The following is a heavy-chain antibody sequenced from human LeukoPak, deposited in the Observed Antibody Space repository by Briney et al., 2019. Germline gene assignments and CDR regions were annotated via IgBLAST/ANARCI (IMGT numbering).Heavy chain of an antibody. V-gene: IGHV1-2*06. CDR3: ARDYGPYPGCSWFDP. D-gene: IGHD2-21*01. CDR1: GYTFTGYY. CDR2: INCNGGGT. J-gene: IGHJ5*02. Sequence: ASVKVSCKASGYTFTGYYIHWVRQAPGQGLEWMGRINCNGGGTSFAQKFQGRVTMTRDTSISTAYMELDRLTSDDTAVYYCARDYGPYPGCSWFDPWGQGTLVTVSS.